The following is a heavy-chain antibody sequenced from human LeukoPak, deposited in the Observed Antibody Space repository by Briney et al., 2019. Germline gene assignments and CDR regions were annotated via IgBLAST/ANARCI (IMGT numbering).Heavy chain of an antibody. CDR1: GFSLSSYW. Sequence: SGGSLRLSCAASGFSLSSYWMHWVRQAPGKGLVWVSRINSDETSTTYADSVKGRFTISRDNAKNSLYLQMNSLRAEDTAVYYCAGPYSGSYYTAFDIWGQGTMVTVSS. CDR2: INSDETST. V-gene: IGHV3-74*01. J-gene: IGHJ3*02. D-gene: IGHD1-26*01. CDR3: AGPYSGSYYTAFDI.